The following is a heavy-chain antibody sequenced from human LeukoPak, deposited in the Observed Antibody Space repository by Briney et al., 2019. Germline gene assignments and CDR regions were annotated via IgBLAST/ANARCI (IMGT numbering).Heavy chain of an antibody. V-gene: IGHV4-34*01. Sequence: SETLSLTCAVYGGSFSGYYWSWIRQPPGKGLEWIGEINHSGSTNYNPSLKSRVTISVDTSKNQFSLKLSSVTAADTAVYYCARSLGSNSPYNRFDPWGQGTLVNVSS. CDR1: GGSFSGYY. CDR3: ARSLGSNSPYNRFDP. J-gene: IGHJ5*01. D-gene: IGHD6-6*01. CDR2: INHSGST.